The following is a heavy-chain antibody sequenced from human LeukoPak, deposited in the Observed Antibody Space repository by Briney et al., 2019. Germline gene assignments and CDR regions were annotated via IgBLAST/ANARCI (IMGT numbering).Heavy chain of an antibody. Sequence: SGPTLVNPTQTLTLTCTFSGFSLTTIGMRVSWIRQPPGKALEWLARIDWDDNESYSTSLKTRLTTSKDTSKNQVVLTMTNMDPVDTATYYCARLQGATIGAKWFDPWGQGTLVTVSS. V-gene: IGHV2-70*04. J-gene: IGHJ5*02. CDR1: GFSLTTIGMR. CDR3: ARLQGATIGAKWFDP. D-gene: IGHD4/OR15-4a*01. CDR2: IDWDDNE.